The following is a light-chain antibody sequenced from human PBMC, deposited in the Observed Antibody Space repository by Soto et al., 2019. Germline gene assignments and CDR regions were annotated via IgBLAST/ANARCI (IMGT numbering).Light chain of an antibody. CDR1: QTVDSTY. CDR3: QQYGSSPGT. Sequence: EVVLTQSPGTLSLSPGERATLSCRASQTVDSTYLAWYQQKPGQAPRLIIYDSSSRAPGIPDRFSGSGSGTDGTITISRLEEEDSAVYYCQQYGSSPGTFGQGTKVDIK. CDR2: DSS. V-gene: IGKV3-20*01. J-gene: IGKJ1*01.